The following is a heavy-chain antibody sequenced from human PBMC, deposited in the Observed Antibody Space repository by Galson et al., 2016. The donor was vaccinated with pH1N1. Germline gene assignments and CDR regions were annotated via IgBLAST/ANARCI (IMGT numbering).Heavy chain of an antibody. Sequence: SVKVSCKASGYTLTNYAMNWVRQAPGQGLEYIGFINTNTGNPTYAQGFTGRFVFSLDASVNTAYLQISSLKAEDTAVYYCGRGVRGVELMDQWGQGTLVTVSS. CDR3: GRGVRGVELMDQ. J-gene: IGHJ4*02. V-gene: IGHV7-4-1*02. D-gene: IGHD3-10*01. CDR1: GYTLTNYA. CDR2: INTNTGNP.